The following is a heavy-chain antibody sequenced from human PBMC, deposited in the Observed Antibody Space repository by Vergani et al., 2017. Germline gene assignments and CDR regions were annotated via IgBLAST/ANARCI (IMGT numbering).Heavy chain of an antibody. Sequence: QLHLQESGPGLVKPSETLSLTCTVPGGSITSSSYYWGCIRQPPGKGLEWIGNIYHRGGAYYNPSLKGRVTISVATSKNQFSLEVTSVTAADTAIYFCARTESFILRYFHWALWGQGTLVTVSS. CDR1: GGSITSSSYY. J-gene: IGHJ4*02. CDR3: ARTESFILRYFHWAL. CDR2: IYHRGGA. D-gene: IGHD3-9*01. V-gene: IGHV4-39*01.